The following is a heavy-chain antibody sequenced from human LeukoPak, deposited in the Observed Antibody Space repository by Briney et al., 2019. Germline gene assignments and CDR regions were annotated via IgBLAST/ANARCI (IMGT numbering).Heavy chain of an antibody. CDR2: INSDGSST. CDR3: ARMRDYYDSSGYYGY. V-gene: IGHV3-74*01. D-gene: IGHD3-22*01. J-gene: IGHJ4*02. Sequence: GGSLRLSCSASGFTFSSYAMHWVRQAPGKGLVWVSRINSDGSSTSYADSVKGRFTISRDNAKNTLYLQMNSLRAEDTAVYYCARMRDYYDSSGYYGYWGQGTLVTVSS. CDR1: GFTFSSYA.